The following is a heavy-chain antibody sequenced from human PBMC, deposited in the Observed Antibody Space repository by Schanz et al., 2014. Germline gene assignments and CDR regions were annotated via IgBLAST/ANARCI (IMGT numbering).Heavy chain of an antibody. CDR2: INHGGST. CDR3: ARDRGHGDLPGDI. V-gene: IGHV4-34*01. CDR1: GGSFSGYY. J-gene: IGHJ3*02. D-gene: IGHD4-17*01. Sequence: QVQLQQWGAGLLKPSETLSLTCAVYGGSFSGYYWSWIRQPPGKGLEWIAEINHGGSTNYNPSLKSRVTISVDTSKNQFSLKLSSVTAADTAVYYCARDRGHGDLPGDIWGQGTMVTVSS.